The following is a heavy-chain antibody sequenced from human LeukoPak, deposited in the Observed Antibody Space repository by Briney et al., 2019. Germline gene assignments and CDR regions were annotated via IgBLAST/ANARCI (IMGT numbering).Heavy chain of an antibody. CDR1: GFPFNNYW. D-gene: IGHD6-19*01. CDR2: INTDGRTT. J-gene: IGHJ5*02. Sequence: GGSLRLSCAASGFPFNNYWIHWVRQAPGKGLMWVSSINTDGRTTRYAASVQGRFTISRDNAKSTLSLQMNSLRDDDTAVYYCARAGASGWYAAGWFDPWGQGTLVTVSS. CDR3: ARAGASGWYAAGWFDP. V-gene: IGHV3-74*01.